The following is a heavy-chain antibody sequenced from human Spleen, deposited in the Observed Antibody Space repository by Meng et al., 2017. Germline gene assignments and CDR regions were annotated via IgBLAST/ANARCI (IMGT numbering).Heavy chain of an antibody. J-gene: IGHJ4*02. D-gene: IGHD3-10*01. CDR2: ISYDGNSK. CDR3: AKGFSGDQDF. CDR1: GFTFSSYG. V-gene: IGHV3-30*18. Sequence: QVQLVESGGGVVQPGRSLRLPCAGSGFTFSSYGMHWVRQAPGKGLEWVALISYDGNSKYYADSMKGRFTISRDNSKNTLYLQMNSLRAEGTAVYFCAKGFSGDQDFWGQGTLVTVSS.